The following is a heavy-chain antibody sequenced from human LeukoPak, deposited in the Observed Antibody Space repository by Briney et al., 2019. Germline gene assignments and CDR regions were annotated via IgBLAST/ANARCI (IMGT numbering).Heavy chain of an antibody. D-gene: IGHD5-24*01. CDR1: GFTFSRYA. J-gene: IGHJ4*02. CDR2: ISSSGESP. Sequence: GGSLRLSCAASGFTFSRYAMSWVRQAPGKGLEWVCGISSSGESPYYADSVKGRFTISRDNSKNTLYLEINSLRAEDTAVYYCAKKSRDWCNPFDYGGQGTLVAVS. V-gene: IGHV3-23*01. CDR3: AKKSRDWCNPFDY.